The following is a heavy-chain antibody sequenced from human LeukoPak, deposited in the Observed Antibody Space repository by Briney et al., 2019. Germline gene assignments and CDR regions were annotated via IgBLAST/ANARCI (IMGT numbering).Heavy chain of an antibody. CDR2: IYYSGST. V-gene: IGHV4-30-4*08. J-gene: IGHJ6*03. D-gene: IGHD3-22*01. CDR3: ARVGYYDSSGYPQLYYYYYMDV. CDR1: GASISSGDYY. Sequence: SETLSLTCTVSGASISSGDYYWSWIRQPPGKGLEWIGYIYYSGSTYYNPSLKSRVTISVDTSKNQFSLKLSSVTAADTAVYYCARVGYYDSSGYPQLYYYYYMDVWGKGTTVTVSS.